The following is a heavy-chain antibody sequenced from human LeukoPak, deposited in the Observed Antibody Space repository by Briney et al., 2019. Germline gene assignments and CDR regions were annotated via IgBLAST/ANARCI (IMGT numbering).Heavy chain of an antibody. V-gene: IGHV1-2*02. CDR2: INPNSGGT. J-gene: IGHJ6*03. Sequence: ASVKVSCKASGYTFTGYYMHWVRQAPGQGLEWMGWINPNSGGTNYAQKFQGRVTMTRDTSISTAYMELSRLRSDDTAVYYCARGIRYDYYGSGSTGRGPYYYYMDVWGKGTTVTVSS. CDR1: GYTFTGYY. CDR3: ARGIRYDYYGSGSTGRGPYYYYMDV. D-gene: IGHD3-10*01.